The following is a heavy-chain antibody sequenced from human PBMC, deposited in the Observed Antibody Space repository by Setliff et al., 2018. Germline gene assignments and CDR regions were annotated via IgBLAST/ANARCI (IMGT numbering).Heavy chain of an antibody. V-gene: IGHV4-61*09. CDR3: ARGYYNGRGYYYLPCSFDT. CDR1: DGSLYSGNYY. CDR2: IHGTEGT. J-gene: IGHJ4*01. Sequence: PSETLSLTCTASDGSLYSGNYYWTWIRLPAGKALEWIGHIHGTEGTHYNPSLESRVTISRDKSPNQFSLMLRSVTAADTALYYCARGYYNGRGYYYLPCSFDTWGRGILVTVSS. D-gene: IGHD3-10*01.